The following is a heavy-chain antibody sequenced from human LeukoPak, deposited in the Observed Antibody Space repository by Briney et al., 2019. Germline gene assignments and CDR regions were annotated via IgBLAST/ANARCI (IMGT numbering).Heavy chain of an antibody. CDR3: ARSRYSSSWFDY. V-gene: IGHV4-4*07. CDR2: IYTSGST. CDR1: GGSISSYY. J-gene: IGHJ4*02. D-gene: IGHD6-13*01. Sequence: SETLSLTCTVSGGSISSYYWSWIRQPAGKGLEWIGRIYTSGSTNYNPSLKSRVTMSVDTSKNQFSLKLSSATAADTAVYYCARSRYSSSWFDYWGQGTLVTVSS.